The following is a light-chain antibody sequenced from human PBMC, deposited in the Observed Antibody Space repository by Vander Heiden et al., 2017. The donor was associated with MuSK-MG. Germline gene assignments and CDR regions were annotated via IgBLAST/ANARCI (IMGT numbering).Light chain of an antibody. CDR2: QAS. Sequence: DIQMTQSPSTLSASVGDRVTITCRASQTISTWLAWYQQKPGKAPKLLIYQASSLESGVPSRFGGSGSGTEFTLTISSLQPDDFATYYCQQYNSYCPITFGQGTRLEIK. CDR1: QTISTW. J-gene: IGKJ5*01. V-gene: IGKV1-5*03. CDR3: QQYNSYCPIT.